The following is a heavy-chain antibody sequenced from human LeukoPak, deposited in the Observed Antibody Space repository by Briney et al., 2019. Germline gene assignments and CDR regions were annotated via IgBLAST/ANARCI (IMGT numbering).Heavy chain of an antibody. V-gene: IGHV4-39*01. D-gene: IGHD3-22*01. CDR3: ARRLRSGYYDSRGAMQAFDI. J-gene: IGHJ3*02. CDR2: IYYSGST. Sequence: SETLSLTCTVSGGSISSSSYYWGWIRQPPGKGLEWIGSIYYSGSTYYNPSLKSRVTISVDTYKNQFSLKLSSVTAADTAVYYCARRLRSGYYDSRGAMQAFDIWGQGTMVTVSS. CDR1: GGSISSSSYY.